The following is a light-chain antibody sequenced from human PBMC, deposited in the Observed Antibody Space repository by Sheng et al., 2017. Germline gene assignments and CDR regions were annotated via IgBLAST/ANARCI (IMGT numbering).Light chain of an antibody. CDR2: DAS. Sequence: EIVLTQSPGTLSLSPGERATLSCRASQSLSKNYLAWYQQKPGQAPRLLIYDASNRATGIPARFSGSGSGTDFTLTISSLEPEDFAVYYCQQRSNWPLITFGQGTRLEIK. CDR3: QQRSNWPLIT. V-gene: IGKV3-11*01. CDR1: QSLSKNY. J-gene: IGKJ5*01.